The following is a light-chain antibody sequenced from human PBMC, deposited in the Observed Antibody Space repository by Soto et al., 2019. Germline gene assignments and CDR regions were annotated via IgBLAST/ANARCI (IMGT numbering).Light chain of an antibody. CDR1: QSISSY. Sequence: DVQMSQSPSSLSASLGDTVTITCRASQSISSYLNWCQQKPGKAPKVPIYDVSTLQSGVPSRFSDSRSRTHFTLTINNLQPEDFATYYCQQPSILPLTFGGGTKGESK. CDR2: DVS. J-gene: IGKJ4*01. V-gene: IGKV1-39*01. CDR3: QQPSILPLT.